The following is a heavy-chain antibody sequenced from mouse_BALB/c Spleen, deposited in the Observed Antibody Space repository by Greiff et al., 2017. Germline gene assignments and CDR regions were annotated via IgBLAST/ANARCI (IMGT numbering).Heavy chain of an antibody. CDR1: GFSLTSYG. Sequence: QVQLQQSGPGLVQPSQSLSITCTVSGFSLTSYGVHWVRQSPGKGLEWLGVIWSGGSTDYNAAFISRLSISKDNSKSQVFFKMNSLQANDTAIYYCARAGGGYYDYDGFAYWGQGTLVTVSA. D-gene: IGHD2-4*01. J-gene: IGHJ3*01. V-gene: IGHV2-2*02. CDR2: IWSGGST. CDR3: ARAGGGYYDYDGFAY.